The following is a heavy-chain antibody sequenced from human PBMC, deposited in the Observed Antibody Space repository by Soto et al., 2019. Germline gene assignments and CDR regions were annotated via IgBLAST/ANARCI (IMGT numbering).Heavy chain of an antibody. CDR3: AHIMITWGGVVALDAFDV. V-gene: IGHV2-5*02. Sequence: QITLKESGPTLVKPTQTLTLTCTFSGFSLTTSRLGVAWIRQPPGEALEWLAIFYWDDDKRYSPSLKTRLAITRDTSKNHVVLTMTSWDPVDTATYYCAHIMITWGGVVALDAFDVWGQGIMVTVSS. CDR1: GFSLTTSRLG. CDR2: FYWDDDK. J-gene: IGHJ3*01. D-gene: IGHD3-16*02.